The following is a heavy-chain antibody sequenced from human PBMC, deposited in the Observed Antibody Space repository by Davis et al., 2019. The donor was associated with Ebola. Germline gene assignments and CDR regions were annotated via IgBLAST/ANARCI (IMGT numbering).Heavy chain of an antibody. V-gene: IGHV3-48*02. CDR2: ISVSGTTI. CDR3: ALRNLGAYNGHYFGY. D-gene: IGHD3-16*01. CDR1: GITFSSYW. Sequence: PWGSLRLSCAASGITFSSYWMNWVRQAPGKGLEWISYISVSGTTIFYADSVKGRFTISRDDAKNSLYLQMSSLRDEDTAVYYCALRNLGAYNGHYFGYWGQGTLVTVSS. J-gene: IGHJ4*02.